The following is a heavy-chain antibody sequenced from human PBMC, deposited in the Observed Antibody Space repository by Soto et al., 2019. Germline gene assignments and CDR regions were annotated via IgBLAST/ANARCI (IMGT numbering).Heavy chain of an antibody. CDR2: IYYSGST. Sequence: SETLSLTCTVSGGSISSGDYYWSWIRQPPGKGLEWIGYIYYSGSTYYNPSLKSRVTISVDTSKNQFSLKLSSVTAADTAVYYCATRLYGYSYGFVLFRNGPFDYWGQGTLVTVSS. CDR1: GGSISSGDYY. D-gene: IGHD5-18*01. V-gene: IGHV4-30-4*01. J-gene: IGHJ4*02. CDR3: ATRLYGYSYGFVLFRNGPFDY.